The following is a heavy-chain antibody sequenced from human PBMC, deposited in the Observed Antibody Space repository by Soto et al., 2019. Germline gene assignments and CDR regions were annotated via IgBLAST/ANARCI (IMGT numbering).Heavy chain of an antibody. CDR2: ISGSGGST. V-gene: IGHV3-23*01. J-gene: IGHJ5*02. CDR3: AKKGHCTNGVCYTLPWFDP. Sequence: EVQLLESGGGLVQPGGSLRLSCAASGFTFSSYAMSWVRQAPGKGLEWVSAISGSGGSTYYADSVKGRFTISRDNSKNTLYLQMNSLRAEDTAVYYCAKKGHCTNGVCYTLPWFDPWGQGTLVAVSS. CDR1: GFTFSSYA. D-gene: IGHD2-8*01.